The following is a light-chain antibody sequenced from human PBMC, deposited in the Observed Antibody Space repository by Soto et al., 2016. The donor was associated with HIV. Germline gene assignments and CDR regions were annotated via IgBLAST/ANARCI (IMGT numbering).Light chain of an antibody. V-gene: IGKV1-9*01. J-gene: IGKJ4*01. CDR3: QQFKSYPFT. CDR2: AAS. Sequence: DIQLTQSPSFLSASVGDRVTITCRASQGINTFLAWYQQKPGKAPKLLIHAASTLQGDVPSRFSGSGSGTEFTLTISSLQPEDFATYYCQQFKSYPFTFGGGTKVEIK. CDR1: QGINTF.